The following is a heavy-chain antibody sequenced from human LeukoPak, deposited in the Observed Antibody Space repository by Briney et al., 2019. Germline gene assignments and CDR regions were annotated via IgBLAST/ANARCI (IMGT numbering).Heavy chain of an antibody. CDR1: GYTFTGYY. CDR3: ARGGRSSSSAQEYFQH. V-gene: IGHV1-2*02. Sequence: GASVKVSCKASGYTFTGYYMHWVRRAPGQGLEWMGWINPNSGGTNYAQKFQGRVTMTRDTSISTAYMELNKLRSDDTAVYYCARGGRSSSSAQEYFQHWGQGTLVTVSS. D-gene: IGHD6-6*01. CDR2: INPNSGGT. J-gene: IGHJ1*01.